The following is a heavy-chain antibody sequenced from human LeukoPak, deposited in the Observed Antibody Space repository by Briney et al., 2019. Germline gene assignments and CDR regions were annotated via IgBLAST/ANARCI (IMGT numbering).Heavy chain of an antibody. V-gene: IGHV4-34*01. CDR1: GGSFSGYY. J-gene: IGHJ1*01. CDR3: ARGSSEYDILTGYNPIARYFQH. Sequence: SETLSLTCAVYGGSFSGYYWSWIRQPPGKGLEWIGEINHSGSTNYNPSLKSRVTISVDTSKNQFSLKLSSVTAADTAVYYCARGSSEYDILTGYNPIARYFQHWGQGTLVTVSS. D-gene: IGHD3-9*01. CDR2: INHSGST.